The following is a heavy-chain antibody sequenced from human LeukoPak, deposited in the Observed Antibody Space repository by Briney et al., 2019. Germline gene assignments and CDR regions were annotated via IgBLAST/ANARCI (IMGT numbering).Heavy chain of an antibody. CDR3: ASTSRSGNYYDSSAYYNYFDY. CDR2: IYYSGST. Sequence: SQTLSLTCTVSGGSISSGGYYWSWIRQHPGKGLEWIGYIYYSGSTNYNPSLKSRVTMSVDTSKNQFSLKLSSVTAADTAVYYCASTSRSGNYYDSSAYYNYFDYWGQGTLVTVSS. D-gene: IGHD3-22*01. V-gene: IGHV4-61*08. CDR1: GGSISSGGYY. J-gene: IGHJ4*02.